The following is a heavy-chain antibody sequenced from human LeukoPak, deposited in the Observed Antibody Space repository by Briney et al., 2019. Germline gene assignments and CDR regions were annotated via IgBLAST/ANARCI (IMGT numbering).Heavy chain of an antibody. CDR2: IKQDGTET. CDR1: GLTFGDYW. CDR3: ATYWRYFDWLLSDV. Sequence: GGSLGLSCEASGLTFGDYWMTWVRQAPGKGLECVASIKQDGTETHCVGSVEGRFAISRDNAKNSLSLQMNSLRAEDTAVYYCATYWRYFDWLLSDVWGLGTMVTVSS. D-gene: IGHD3-9*01. J-gene: IGHJ3*01. V-gene: IGHV3-7*05.